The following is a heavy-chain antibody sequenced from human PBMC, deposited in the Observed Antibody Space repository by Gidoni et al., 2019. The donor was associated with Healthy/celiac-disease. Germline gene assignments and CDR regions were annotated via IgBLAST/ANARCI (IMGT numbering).Heavy chain of an antibody. CDR1: GFTFSSYA. CDR2: ISYDGSNK. V-gene: IGHV3-30-3*01. CDR3: ARNHEMAFDY. J-gene: IGHJ4*02. Sequence: QVQLVESGGGVVQPGRSLRRSCAASGFTFSSYAMHWVRQAPGKGLEWVAVISYDGSNKYYADSVKGRFTISRDNSKNTLYLQMNSLRAEDTAVYYCARNHEMAFDYWGQGTLVTVSS.